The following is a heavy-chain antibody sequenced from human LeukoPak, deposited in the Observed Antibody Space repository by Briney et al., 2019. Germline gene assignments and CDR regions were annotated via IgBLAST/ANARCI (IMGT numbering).Heavy chain of an antibody. D-gene: IGHD5-18*01. CDR1: GGSISSYY. V-gene: IGHV4-59*01. CDR2: IYYSGST. Sequence: PSETLSLTRTVSGGSISSYYWSWIRQPPGKGLEWIGYIYYSGSTNYNPSLKSRVTISVDTSKNQFSLKLSSVTAADTAVYYCASSRGYSYVPDAFDIWGQGTMVTVSS. CDR3: ASSRGYSYVPDAFDI. J-gene: IGHJ3*02.